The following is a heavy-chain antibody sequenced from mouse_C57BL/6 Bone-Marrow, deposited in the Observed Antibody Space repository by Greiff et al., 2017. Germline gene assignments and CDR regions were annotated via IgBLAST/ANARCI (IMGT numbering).Heavy chain of an antibody. V-gene: IGHV5-9-1*02. D-gene: IGHD2-4*01. J-gene: IGHJ1*03. Sequence: DVTLVESGEGLVKPGGSLKLSCAASGFTFSSYAMSWVRQTPEKRLEWVAYISSGGDYIYYADTVKGRFTISRDNARNTLYLQMSSLMSEDTAMYYCTSDFYYWYFDVWGTGTTVTVSS. CDR2: ISSGGDYI. CDR3: TSDFYYWYFDV. CDR1: GFTFSSYA.